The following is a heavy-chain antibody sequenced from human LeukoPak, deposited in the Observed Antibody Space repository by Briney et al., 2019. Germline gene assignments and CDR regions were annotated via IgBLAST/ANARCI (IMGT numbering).Heavy chain of an antibody. V-gene: IGHV4-34*01. J-gene: IGHJ6*03. D-gene: IGHD2-21*02. CDR2: VNHIGTT. CDR1: GGSFNGYY. CDR3: ARLVVTAPQYHYYMDV. Sequence: SETLSLTCNVSGGSFNGYYWTWIRQPPGKGLKWMEEVNHIGTTNHKPSLKNRVTVSTDTSKKQFFLKLTSVTAADTALYYCARLVVTAPQYHYYMDVWGEGTTVTVSS.